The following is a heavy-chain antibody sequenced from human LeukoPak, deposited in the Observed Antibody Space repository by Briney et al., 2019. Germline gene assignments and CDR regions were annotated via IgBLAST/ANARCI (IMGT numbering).Heavy chain of an antibody. CDR3: ARAPYYDFWSGYSDAFDI. CDR2: IYTSGST. J-gene: IGHJ3*02. V-gene: IGHV4-61*02. D-gene: IGHD3-3*01. Sequence: SETLSLTCTVSGGSISSGSYYWSWIRQPAGKGLEWIGRIYTSGSTNYNPSLKSRVTISVDTSKNQFSLKLSSVTAADTAVYYRARAPYYDFWSGYSDAFDIWGQGTMVTVSS. CDR1: GGSISSGSYY.